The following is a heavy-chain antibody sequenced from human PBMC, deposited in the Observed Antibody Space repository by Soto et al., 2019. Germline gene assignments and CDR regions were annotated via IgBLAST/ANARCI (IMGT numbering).Heavy chain of an antibody. J-gene: IGHJ4*02. V-gene: IGHV3-23*01. Sequence: EVQLLESGGGLVQPGVSLRLSCAASGLTFSTYVMNWVRQAPGKGLEWVSSISGSGGSTYYADSVKGRFTISRDNSKNTLYLQMNSLRAEDTAVFFCAKDRWAVAGVFHCWGQGTLVTVPS. CDR2: ISGSGGST. D-gene: IGHD6-19*01. CDR3: AKDRWAVAGVFHC. CDR1: GLTFSTYV.